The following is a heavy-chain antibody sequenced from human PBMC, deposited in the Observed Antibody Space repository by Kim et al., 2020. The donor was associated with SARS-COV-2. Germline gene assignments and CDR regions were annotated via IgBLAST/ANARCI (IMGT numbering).Heavy chain of an antibody. CDR3: ARHKREGATPFDY. Sequence: SETLSLTCTVSGGSISSSSYYWGWIRQPPGKGLEWIGSIYYSGSTYYNPSLKSRVTISVDTSKNQFSLKLSSVTAADTAVYYCARHKREGATPFDYWGQGTLVTVSS. CDR2: IYYSGST. V-gene: IGHV4-39*01. J-gene: IGHJ4*02. D-gene: IGHD1-26*01. CDR1: GGSISSSSYY.